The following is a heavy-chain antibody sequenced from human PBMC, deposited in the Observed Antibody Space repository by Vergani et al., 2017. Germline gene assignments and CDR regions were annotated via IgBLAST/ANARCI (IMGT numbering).Heavy chain of an antibody. CDR3: ARDAEPLTTIKRYWYFDL. CDR2: IYSGGST. V-gene: IGHV3-53*02. J-gene: IGHJ2*01. Sequence: EVQLVETGGGLIQPGGSLRLSCAASGFTVSSNYMSWVRQAPGKGLEWVSVIYSGGSTYYADSVKGRFTISRDNSENTLYLQMNSLRAEDTAVYYCARDAEPLTTIKRYWYFDLWGRGTLVTVSS. CDR1: GFTVSSNY. D-gene: IGHD5-12*01.